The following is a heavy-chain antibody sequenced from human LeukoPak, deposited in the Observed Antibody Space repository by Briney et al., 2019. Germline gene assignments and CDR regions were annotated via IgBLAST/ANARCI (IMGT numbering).Heavy chain of an antibody. CDR3: ARNGVVVSFRYYYGMDV. CDR1: GGSFSGYY. D-gene: IGHD3-22*01. J-gene: IGHJ6*02. Sequence: PSETLSLTCAVYGGSFSGYYWSWIRQPPGKGLEWIGEINHSGSTNYNPSLKSRVTISVDTSKNQFSLKLSSVTAADTAVYYCARNGVVVSFRYYYGMDVWGQGTTVTVSS. V-gene: IGHV4-34*01. CDR2: INHSGST.